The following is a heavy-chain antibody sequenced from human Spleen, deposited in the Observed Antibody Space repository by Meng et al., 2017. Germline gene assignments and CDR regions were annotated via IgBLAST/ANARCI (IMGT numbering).Heavy chain of an antibody. CDR1: GYTFTSYG. J-gene: IGHJ4*02. Sequence: ASVKVSCKASGYTFTSYGVSWVRQAPGQGLEWRGWISAYNGNTNYAQKLQGRVIMTTDTSTSTAYMGLRSLRSDDTALYYCARDYGDNGYHFDYWGQGTLVTVSS. V-gene: IGHV1-18*04. D-gene: IGHD4-17*01. CDR2: ISAYNGNT. CDR3: ARDYGDNGYHFDY.